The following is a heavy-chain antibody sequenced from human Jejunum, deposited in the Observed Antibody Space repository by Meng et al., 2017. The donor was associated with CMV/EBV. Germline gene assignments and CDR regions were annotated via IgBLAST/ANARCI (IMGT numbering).Heavy chain of an antibody. D-gene: IGHD1-26*01. CDR2: ISAHNGNT. CDR3: ARDIVGATSYHYYGLDV. Sequence: FSTSGITWVRQTPGQGLEWMGWISAHNGNTNYVEKFQGRVTMTTDTSTSTAYMELRSLRSDDTAVYYCARDIVGATSYHYYGLDVWGQGTTVTVSS. J-gene: IGHJ6*02. CDR1: FSTSG. V-gene: IGHV1-18*01.